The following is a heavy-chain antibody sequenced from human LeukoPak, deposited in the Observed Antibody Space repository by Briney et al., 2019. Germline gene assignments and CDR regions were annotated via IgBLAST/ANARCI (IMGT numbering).Heavy chain of an antibody. D-gene: IGHD3-10*01. CDR1: GYTFTSYD. V-gene: IGHV1-8*01. CDR3: ARGVWHYYESENYYLNWFDP. Sequence: ASVKVSRKASGYTFTSYDINWVRQATGQGLEWMGWMNPNSGNTGYAQKFQGRVTMTRNTSISTAYMELSSLRSEDTAVYYCARGVWHYYESENYYLNWFDPWGQGTLVTVSS. J-gene: IGHJ5*02. CDR2: MNPNSGNT.